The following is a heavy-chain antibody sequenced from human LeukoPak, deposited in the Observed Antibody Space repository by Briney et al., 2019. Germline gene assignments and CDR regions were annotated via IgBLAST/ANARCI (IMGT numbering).Heavy chain of an antibody. V-gene: IGHV3-30*03. CDR2: ISYDGSNK. D-gene: IGHD2-2*01. CDR3: ARGARYCSSTSCYGEVFDY. CDR1: GFTFSSYA. J-gene: IGHJ4*02. Sequence: GGSLRLSCAASGFTFSSYAMSWVRQAPGKGLEWVAVISYDGSNKYYADSVKGRFTISRDNAKNTLYLQMNSLRAEDTAVYYCARGARYCSSTSCYGEVFDYWGQGTLVTVSS.